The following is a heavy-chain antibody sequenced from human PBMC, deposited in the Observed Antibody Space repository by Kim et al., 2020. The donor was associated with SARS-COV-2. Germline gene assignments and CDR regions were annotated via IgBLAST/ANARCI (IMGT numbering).Heavy chain of an antibody. Sequence: GGSLRLSCAASGFTFSAYAMIWVRQAPGKGLEWVSGISARGDYIKQPESMKGRFTISRDNSKDTVYLHMESLRADDTGIYYCAFRRQMGNYYYGMDVWGQGTSVTVSS. CDR3: AFRRQMGNYYYGMDV. CDR2: ISARGDYI. J-gene: IGHJ6*02. CDR1: GFTFSAYA. V-gene: IGHV3-23*01. D-gene: IGHD7-27*01.